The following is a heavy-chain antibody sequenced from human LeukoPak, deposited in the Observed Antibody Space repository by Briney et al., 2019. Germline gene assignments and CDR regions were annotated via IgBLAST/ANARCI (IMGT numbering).Heavy chain of an antibody. V-gene: IGHV4-34*01. J-gene: IGHJ4*02. CDR2: INHSGST. D-gene: IGHD2-2*01. CDR3: ARGSFTLVPAPDY. CDR1: GGSFSGYX. Sequence: SETLSLTCAXYGGSFSGYXXXXXXXPPXXXXXXXXEINHSGSTNYNPSLKSRVTISVDTXXNQFSLKLSSVTAADTAVYYCARGSFTLVPAPDYWGQGTLVTVSS.